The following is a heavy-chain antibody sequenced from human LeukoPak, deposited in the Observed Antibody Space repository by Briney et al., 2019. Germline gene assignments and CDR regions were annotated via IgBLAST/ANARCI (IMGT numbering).Heavy chain of an antibody. V-gene: IGHV3-48*03. CDR2: ISSSGSTI. D-gene: IGHD5-18*01. Sequence: GGSLRLSCAASGFTFSSFEMSWVRQAPGKGLEWVSYISSSGSTIYYADSVKGRFTISRDNAKSSLYLQMSSLRAEDTAVYYCARDRSYGSFNYWGQGTLVTVSS. CDR3: ARDRSYGSFNY. CDR1: GFTFSSFE. J-gene: IGHJ4*02.